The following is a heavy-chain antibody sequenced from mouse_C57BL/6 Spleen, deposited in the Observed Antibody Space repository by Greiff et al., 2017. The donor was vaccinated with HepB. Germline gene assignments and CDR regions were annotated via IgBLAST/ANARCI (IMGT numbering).Heavy chain of an antibody. CDR2: ISSGGSYT. V-gene: IGHV5-6*01. J-gene: IGHJ2*01. CDR3: ARHNYDYGDYFDY. D-gene: IGHD2-4*01. CDR1: GFTFSSYG. Sequence: EVKVVESGGDLVKPGGSLKLSCAASGFTFSSYGMSWVRQTPDKRLEWVATISSGGSYTYYPDSVKGRFTISRDNAKNTLYLQMSSLKSEDTAMYYCARHNYDYGDYFDYWGQGTTLTVSS.